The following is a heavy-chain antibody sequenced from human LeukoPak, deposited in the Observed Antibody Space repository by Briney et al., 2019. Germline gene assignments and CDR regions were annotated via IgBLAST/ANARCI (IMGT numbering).Heavy chain of an antibody. D-gene: IGHD5-18*01. J-gene: IGHJ4*02. CDR3: ARVRGGGYSYGNFDY. V-gene: IGHV4-59*12. Sequence: SETLSLTCTVSGGSISSYYWSWIRQPPGKGLEWIGYIYYSGSTKYNPSLKSRVTISVDTSKNQFSLKLSSVTAADTAVYYCARVRGGGYSYGNFDYWGQGTLVTVSS. CDR1: GGSISSYY. CDR2: IYYSGST.